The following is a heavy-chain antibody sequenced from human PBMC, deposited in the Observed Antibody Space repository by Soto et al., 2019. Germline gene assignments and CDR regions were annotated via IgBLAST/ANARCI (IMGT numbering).Heavy chain of an antibody. J-gene: IGHJ6*02. CDR3: AVGGKYLSMEV. CDR1: GYTFTSYY. V-gene: IGHV1-46*01. Sequence: QVQLVQSGAEVKKPGSSVKVSCKASGYTFTSYYMHWVRLAPGQGLEWMGIINPDGGGTSYAQQFQGRVIMTRDTSTSTVYMEMSSLRSEDTAVYYCAVGGKYLSMEVWCQGTTVTVSS. CDR2: INPDGGGT.